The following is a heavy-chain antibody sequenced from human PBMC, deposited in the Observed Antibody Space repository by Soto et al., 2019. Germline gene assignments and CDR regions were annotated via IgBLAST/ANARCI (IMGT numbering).Heavy chain of an antibody. CDR3: AHRYSGNCWRWYFDS. CDR2: ICWKDEK. J-gene: IGHJ4*02. Sequence: SGHTVANPPQTRTVTCSFSGFSLSTSGAVVGCIRQSPGKAPEWLALICWKDEKRYNPGLNIRVTITKDTSKNQVVLPMTDLDRVKAADYVGAHRYSGNCWRWYFDSWGQGSRVTVSS. V-gene: IGHV2-5*01. D-gene: IGHD1-26*01. CDR1: GFSLSTSGAV.